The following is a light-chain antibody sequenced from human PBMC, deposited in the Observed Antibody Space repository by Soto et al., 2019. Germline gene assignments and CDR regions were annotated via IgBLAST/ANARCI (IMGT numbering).Light chain of an antibody. V-gene: IGKV1-5*01. CDR1: QTISRW. J-gene: IGKJ5*01. Sequence: DIQMTQSPSTLSASVGDTVTITCRASQTISRWLAWYQQKPGKAPRLLIYTASTLESGVPSRFSASGSGTEFTLTISGLRSEDSAVYFCQQYNNWPFSFGQGTRLENK. CDR3: QQYNNWPFS. CDR2: TAS.